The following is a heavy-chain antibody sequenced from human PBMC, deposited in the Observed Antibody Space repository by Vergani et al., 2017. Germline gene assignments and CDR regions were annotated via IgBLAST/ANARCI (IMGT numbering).Heavy chain of an antibody. CDR3: ARDGQLVGLHYLDY. CDR2: TYYRSKWYN. Sequence: QVQLQQSGPGLVKPSQTLSLTCAISGDSVSSNSAAWNWIRQSPSRGLEWLGRTYYRSKWYNDYAVTVKSRITINPDTSKNQFSLQRNCVAPEDTAVCYFARDGQLVGLHYLDYGGQGTLVTVSS. D-gene: IGHD6-13*01. V-gene: IGHV6-1*01. J-gene: IGHJ4*02. CDR1: GDSVSSNSAA.